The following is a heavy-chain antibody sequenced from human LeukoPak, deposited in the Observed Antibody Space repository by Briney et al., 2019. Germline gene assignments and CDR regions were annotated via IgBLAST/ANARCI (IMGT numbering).Heavy chain of an antibody. Sequence: SETLSLTCTVSGGSISSYYWSWIRQPPGKGLEWIGYIYYSGSTNYNPSLKSRVTISVDTSKNQFSLKLSSVTAADTAVYYCARHKAQDTHANYYDSPFLDYWGQGTLVTVSS. J-gene: IGHJ4*02. CDR1: GGSISSYY. CDR3: ARHKAQDTHANYYDSPFLDY. V-gene: IGHV4-59*01. D-gene: IGHD3-22*01. CDR2: IYYSGST.